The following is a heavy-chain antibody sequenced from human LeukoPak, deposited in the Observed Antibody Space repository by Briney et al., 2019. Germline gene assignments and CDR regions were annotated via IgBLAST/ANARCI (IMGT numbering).Heavy chain of an antibody. Sequence: PSETLSLTCTVSGDSISSSSYYWGWIRQPPGKGLEWIGRVYYSGSTYYNPALKSRVTISVDTSKNQFSLKLSSVTAADTAVYYCAREEYDILTIPQRGAYYYYYMDVWGKGTTVTISS. CDR3: AREEYDILTIPQRGAYYYYYMDV. V-gene: IGHV4-39*07. CDR1: GDSISSSSYY. CDR2: VYYSGST. D-gene: IGHD3-9*01. J-gene: IGHJ6*03.